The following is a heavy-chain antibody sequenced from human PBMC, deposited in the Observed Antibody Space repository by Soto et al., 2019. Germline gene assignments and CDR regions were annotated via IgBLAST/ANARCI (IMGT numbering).Heavy chain of an antibody. CDR3: ARMTGPGYDILTGYSPPLYYYGMDV. V-gene: IGHV1-69*02. D-gene: IGHD3-9*01. J-gene: IGHJ6*02. CDR2: IIPILGIA. Sequence: QVQLVQSGAEVKKPGSSVKVSCKASGGTFSSYTISWVRQAPGQGLEWMGRIIPILGIANYAQKFQGGVTITEDKSTSTAYMELSSLRSEDTAVYYCARMTGPGYDILTGYSPPLYYYGMDVWGQGTTVTVSS. CDR1: GGTFSSYT.